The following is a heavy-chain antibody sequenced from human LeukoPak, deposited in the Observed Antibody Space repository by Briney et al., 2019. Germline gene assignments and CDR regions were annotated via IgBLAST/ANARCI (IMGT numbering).Heavy chain of an antibody. J-gene: IGHJ4*02. CDR2: ISAYNGNT. V-gene: IGHV1-18*01. CDR3: ARDRLGYSSGWEPFDY. D-gene: IGHD6-19*01. CDR1: GGTFSSYA. Sequence: GASVKVSCKASGGTFSSYAISWVRQAPGQGLEWMGWISAYNGNTNYAQKLQGRVTMTTDTSTSTAYMELRSLRSDDTAVYYCARDRLGYSSGWEPFDYWGRGTLVTVSS.